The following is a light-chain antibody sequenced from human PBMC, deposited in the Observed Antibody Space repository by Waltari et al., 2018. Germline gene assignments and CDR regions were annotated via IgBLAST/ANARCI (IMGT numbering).Light chain of an antibody. CDR3: QQRSLWYT. CDR1: QSVSNH. J-gene: IGKJ2*01. V-gene: IGKV3-11*01. Sequence: EIVLTQSPAILSLSPGERATLSGWASQSVSNHIAWYQQKLGQAPRLLIYDVSNRPTGTPARFSGSGSGTDFTLTISSLEPEDSAVYYCQQRSLWYTFGQGTKLEIK. CDR2: DVS.